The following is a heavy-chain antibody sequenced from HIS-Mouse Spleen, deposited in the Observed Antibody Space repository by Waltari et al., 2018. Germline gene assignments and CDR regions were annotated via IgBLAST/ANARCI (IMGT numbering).Heavy chain of an antibody. CDR1: GFTFSSYG. J-gene: IGHJ4*02. CDR3: AKDKHHAFDY. V-gene: IGHV3-30*18. CDR2: ISYDGSNK. Sequence: VVQPGRSLRLSCAASGFTFSSYGMHWVRQAPGKGLEWVAVISYDGSNKYYADSVKGRFTISRDNSKNTLYLQMNSLRAEDTAVYYCAKDKHHAFDYWGQGTLVTVSS.